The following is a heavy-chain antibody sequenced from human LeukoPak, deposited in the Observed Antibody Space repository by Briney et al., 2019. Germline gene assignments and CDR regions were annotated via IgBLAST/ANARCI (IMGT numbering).Heavy chain of an antibody. CDR2: IYYSGST. D-gene: IGHD3-9*01. CDR1: GGSVSSGSYY. V-gene: IGHV4-61*01. J-gene: IGHJ6*02. CDR3: ARASLLRYFDWLPPTYYYYGMDV. Sequence: PSETLSLTCTVSGGSVSSGSYYWSWIRQPPGKGLEWIGYIYYSGSTNYNPSLKSRVTRSVDTSKNQFSLKLSSVTAADTAVYYCARASLLRYFDWLPPTYYYYGMDVWGQGTTVTVSS.